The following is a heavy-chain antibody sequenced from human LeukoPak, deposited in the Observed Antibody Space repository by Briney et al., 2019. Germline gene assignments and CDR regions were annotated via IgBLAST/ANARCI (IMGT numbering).Heavy chain of an antibody. CDR3: ARSGYFSSTSCPRYWYFDL. J-gene: IGHJ2*01. D-gene: IGHD2-2*01. CDR2: IYYSGST. Sequence: SQTLSLTCTVSGGSISSGGYYWSWIRQHPGKGLEWIGYIYYSGSTYYNPSLKSRVTISVDTSKNQFSLKLSSVTAADTAVYYCARSGYFSSTSCPRYWYFDLWGRGTLVTVSS. V-gene: IGHV4-31*03. CDR1: GGSISSGGYY.